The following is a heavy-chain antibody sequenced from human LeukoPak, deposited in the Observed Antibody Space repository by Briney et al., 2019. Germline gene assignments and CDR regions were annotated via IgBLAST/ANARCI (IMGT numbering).Heavy chain of an antibody. CDR1: GFSITTNGVG. Sequence: SGPTLVNPXQTLPLTCTVTGFSITTNGVGVGRIRQAPGKALEWLAIIFWDGNRRYNSSLRSRLTITSDNSKNQVALTMTNMDPVDTATYFCAHSLRRPSCSGGNCYYFDYWGQGTLVTVSS. CDR3: AHSLRRPSCSGGNCYYFDY. D-gene: IGHD2-15*01. CDR2: IFWDGNR. V-gene: IGHV2-5*02. J-gene: IGHJ4*02.